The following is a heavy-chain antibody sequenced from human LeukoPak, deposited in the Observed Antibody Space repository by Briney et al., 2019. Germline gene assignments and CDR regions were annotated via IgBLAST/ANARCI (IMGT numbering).Heavy chain of an antibody. Sequence: GGSLRLSCAASGFTFSSYGIHWVRQAPGKGLEWVAFIWYDGSNKYYADSVKGRFTISRDNSKNTLYLQMNSLRAEDTAVYYCAKDRGYYYGSGTSCDYWGQGTLVTVSS. V-gene: IGHV3-30*02. D-gene: IGHD3-10*01. CDR2: IWYDGSNK. J-gene: IGHJ4*02. CDR1: GFTFSSYG. CDR3: AKDRGYYYGSGTSCDY.